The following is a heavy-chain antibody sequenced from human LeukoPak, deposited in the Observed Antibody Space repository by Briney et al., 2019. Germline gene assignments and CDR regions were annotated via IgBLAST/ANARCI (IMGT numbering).Heavy chain of an antibody. CDR1: GFTFSSYG. CDR2: VSYDGSNK. V-gene: IGHV3-30*03. CDR3: ARDTLPLGRGYYYNFDY. Sequence: PGGSLRLSCAASGFTFSSYGMHWVRQAPGKGLEWVVVVSYDGSNKDYADSVKGRFTISRDNSKNTLFLQVNSLTVEDTAVYYCARDTLPLGRGYYYNFDYWGQGTLVTVSS. D-gene: IGHD3-22*01. J-gene: IGHJ4*02.